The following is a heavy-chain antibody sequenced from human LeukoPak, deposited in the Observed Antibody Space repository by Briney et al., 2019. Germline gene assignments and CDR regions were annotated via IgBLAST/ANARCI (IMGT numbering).Heavy chain of an antibody. CDR3: TTGILAAGMSYGDY. V-gene: IGHV3-15*01. D-gene: IGHD6-13*01. CDR1: GFPFSNAW. Sequence: GGSLSLSCAASGFPFSNAWMSWVRQAPGKGLEWVGRIKSKTDGGTTDYAAPVKGRFTISRDDSKNTLYLQMNSLKTEDTAVYYCTTGILAAGMSYGDYWGQGTLVTVSS. J-gene: IGHJ4*02. CDR2: IKSKTDGGTT.